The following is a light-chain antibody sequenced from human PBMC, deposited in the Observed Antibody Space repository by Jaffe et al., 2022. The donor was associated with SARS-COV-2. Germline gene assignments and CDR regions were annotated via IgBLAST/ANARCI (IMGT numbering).Light chain of an antibody. V-gene: IGKV3-20*01. CDR2: GAS. J-gene: IGKJ2*01. CDR1: QSVSSSF. Sequence: EIVLTQSPGTLSLSPGERATLSCRASQSVSSSFLAWYQQKPGQAPRLLIYGASNRATGIPDRFSGSGSGTDFTLTISRLEPEDFAVYYCQDYDSSRLYTFGQGTKLEIK. CDR3: QDYDSSRLYT.